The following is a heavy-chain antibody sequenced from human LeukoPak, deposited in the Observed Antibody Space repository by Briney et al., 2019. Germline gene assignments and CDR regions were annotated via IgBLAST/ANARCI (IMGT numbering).Heavy chain of an antibody. Sequence: PSETLSLTCTVSGDSVSSSNYYWAWIRQPPGKGLEWIGNIYYSGSTYYNPSLKSRLTISVDTSKNQFSLKLSSVTAADTAVYYCARHVGRGGITMVRGVTNWFDPWGQGTLVTVSS. CDR3: ARHVGRGGITMVRGVTNWFDP. J-gene: IGHJ5*02. CDR1: GDSVSSSNYY. CDR2: IYYSGST. V-gene: IGHV4-39*01. D-gene: IGHD3-10*01.